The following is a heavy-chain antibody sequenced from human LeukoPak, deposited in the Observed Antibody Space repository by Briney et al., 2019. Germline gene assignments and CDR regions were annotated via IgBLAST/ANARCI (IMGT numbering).Heavy chain of an antibody. CDR3: AREYRSASMPILPS. CDR2: IYSGGST. D-gene: IGHD2-15*01. Sequence: PGGSLRLSCAASGFTVSSNHMSWVRQAPGKGLEWVSVIYSGGSTYYADSVKGRFTISRDNSKNTLYLQMNSLRAEDTAVYYCAREYRSASMPILPSWGQGTLVTVSS. J-gene: IGHJ4*02. CDR1: GFTVSSNH. V-gene: IGHV3-66*01.